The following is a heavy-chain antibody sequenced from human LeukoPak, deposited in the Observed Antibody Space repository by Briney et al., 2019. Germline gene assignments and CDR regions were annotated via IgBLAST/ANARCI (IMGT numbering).Heavy chain of an antibody. J-gene: IGHJ3*01. V-gene: IGHV4-39*01. CDR2: TFYTGRT. D-gene: IGHD3/OR15-3a*01. CDR1: GDSIISNICW. CDR3: ARRRHNFDFYDV. Sequence: PSETLFLTCTVSGDSIISNICWWDWVRLPPGKGLEWIGATFYTGRTFYSPSLKSRVTISVDTSKNQFSLDLRSATAADTAVYYCARRRHNFDFYDVWGQGTRVTVSS.